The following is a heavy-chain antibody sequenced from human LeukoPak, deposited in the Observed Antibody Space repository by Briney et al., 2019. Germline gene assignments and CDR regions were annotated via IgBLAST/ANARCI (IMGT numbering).Heavy chain of an antibody. CDR2: IKSDGSTT. CDR3: ARSDWLDS. CDR1: GFTLSSYW. Sequence: GGSLRLSCAASGFTLSSYWMHWVRQGPGKGLVWVSRIKSDGSTTSYADSVRGRLTISRDNAKNTLYLQMNSLRAEDTAVYYCARSDWLDSWGQGTLVTVSS. V-gene: IGHV3-74*01. J-gene: IGHJ5*01.